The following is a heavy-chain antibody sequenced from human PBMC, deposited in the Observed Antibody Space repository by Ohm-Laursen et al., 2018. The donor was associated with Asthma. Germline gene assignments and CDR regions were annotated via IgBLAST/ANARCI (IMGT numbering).Heavy chain of an antibody. CDR3: ARIGPEWELPGREYSLHH. V-gene: IGHV3-21*01. CDR1: GFTFSSYA. Sequence: SLRLSCAAPGFTFSSYAMSWVRQAPGKGLEWVASISTASSFIYYADSVRGRFTTSRDNARNSVYLQMNSLRAGDTALYYCARIGPEWELPGREYSLHHWGEGTLVTVSS. D-gene: IGHD1-26*01. J-gene: IGHJ1*01. CDR2: ISTASSFI.